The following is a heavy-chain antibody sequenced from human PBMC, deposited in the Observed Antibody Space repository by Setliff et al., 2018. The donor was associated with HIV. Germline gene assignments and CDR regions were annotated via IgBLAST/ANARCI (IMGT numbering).Heavy chain of an antibody. D-gene: IGHD4-17*01. J-gene: IGHJ4*01. CDR3: AGLYGDHGGGY. CDR1: GGSFNTYS. V-gene: IGHV1-69*10. CDR2: IITSLGGVT. Sequence: SVKVSCKTSGGSFNTYSVSWVRQAPGQGLEWMGGIITSLGGVTKYAQKFRGRVTITADGSTDTVYMELSSLKFEDTALYYCAGLYGDHGGGYWGHGTLVTVSS.